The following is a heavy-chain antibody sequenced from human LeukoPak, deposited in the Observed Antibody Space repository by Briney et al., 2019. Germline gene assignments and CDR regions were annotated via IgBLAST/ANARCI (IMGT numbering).Heavy chain of an antibody. Sequence: GGSLRLSCADSGFTFSSYAMGWVRQAPGKGLEWVSSISATGVSTYLAASVRGRFTISRDNSKNTQYLQMNSLRAEDTAVYYCAKGSGRYGSGSFSDSWGQGTLVTVSS. CDR3: AKGSGRYGSGSFSDS. V-gene: IGHV3-23*01. J-gene: IGHJ5*01. D-gene: IGHD3-10*01. CDR1: GFTFSSYA. CDR2: ISATGVST.